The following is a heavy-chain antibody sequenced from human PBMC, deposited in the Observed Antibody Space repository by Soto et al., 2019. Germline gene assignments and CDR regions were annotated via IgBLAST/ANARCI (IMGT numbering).Heavy chain of an antibody. V-gene: IGHV4-30-4*01. CDR1: GGSISSGDYY. CDR3: ARVVYISSKRFLARWFDP. CDR2: IYYSGTT. J-gene: IGHJ5*02. D-gene: IGHD3-3*01. Sequence: SETLSLTCTVSGGSISSGDYYWSWIRQPPGKGLEWIGYIYYSGTTYYNPSLKSRVTISVDTSKNQFSLKLSSVTAADTAVYSCARVVYISSKRFLARWFDPWGQGTLVTVSS.